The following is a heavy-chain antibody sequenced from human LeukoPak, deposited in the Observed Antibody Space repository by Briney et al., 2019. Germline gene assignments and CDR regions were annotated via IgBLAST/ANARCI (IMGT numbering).Heavy chain of an antibody. J-gene: IGHJ4*02. CDR2: INSDGSST. V-gene: IGHV3-74*01. D-gene: IGHD5-24*01. Sequence: GGSLRLSCAASGFTFSSYWMHWVRQAPGKGLVWVSRINSDGSSTSYADSVKGRFTISRDNAKNTLYLQMNSLRAEDTAVYYCASPHVGSMDGYRADYWGQGPLVTVSS. CDR1: GFTFSSYW. CDR3: ASPHVGSMDGYRADY.